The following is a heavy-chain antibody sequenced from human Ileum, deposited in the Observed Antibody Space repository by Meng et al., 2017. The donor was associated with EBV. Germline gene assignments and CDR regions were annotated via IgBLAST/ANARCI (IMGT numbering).Heavy chain of an antibody. CDR2: IWYDGSNK. Sequence: QGQLVESGGGVVQPGRSLRLSCAASKFTFKNYGMHWVRQAPGKGLEWVAVIWYDGSNKYYADSVRGRFTVTRDNSKNTLYLQMDGLRAEDTAVYYCARDIRSWYFDLWGRGTLVTVSS. V-gene: IGHV3-33*01. CDR3: ARDIRSWYFDL. D-gene: IGHD3-10*01. CDR1: KFTFKNYG. J-gene: IGHJ2*01.